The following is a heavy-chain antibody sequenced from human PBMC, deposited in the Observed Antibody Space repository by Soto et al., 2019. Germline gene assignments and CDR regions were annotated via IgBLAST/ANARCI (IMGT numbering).Heavy chain of an antibody. Sequence: PSETLSLTCTVSGGSINSDDSYWSWLRQPPGRGLEWIGYIYDSETTYYNPSLKSRVTISVATSKNQFSLKLNSVTAADTAVYYCARDRQSEIVDMSATNSLDVWCTAT. J-gene: IGHJ6*03. V-gene: IGHV4-30-4*01. D-gene: IGHD5-12*01. CDR1: GGSINSDDSY. CDR3: ARDRQSEIVDMSATNSLDV. CDR2: IYDSETT.